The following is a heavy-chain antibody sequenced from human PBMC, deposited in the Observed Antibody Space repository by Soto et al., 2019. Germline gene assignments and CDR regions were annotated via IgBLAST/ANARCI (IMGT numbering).Heavy chain of an antibody. CDR2: IYSSGST. V-gene: IGHV4-61*01. J-gene: IGHJ4*02. CDR3: ARDIRGYSRAFDC. Sequence: PSETLSLTCTVSGDSVSSDNYYWTWIRQPPGKGLEWIGYIYSSGSTNYNPSLKSRVTISVDTSRNQFSLKLTSVTAADTAVYYGARDIRGYSRAFDCWGKGYLVTVAS. CDR1: GDSVSSDNYY. D-gene: IGHD5-18*01.